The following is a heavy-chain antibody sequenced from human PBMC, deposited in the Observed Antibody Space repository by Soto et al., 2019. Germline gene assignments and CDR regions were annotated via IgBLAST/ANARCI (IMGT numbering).Heavy chain of an antibody. Sequence: EVQLVESGGGLVQPGRSLRLSCAASGFTFDDYAMHWVRQVTGKALEWVSGINWHSCSIGYADSVKGRFAISRDNAKNSLHLQINSLRAEDTAFYYCVKDESINWYSGHFRHWGQCTLVTVSS. D-gene: IGHD6-13*01. CDR2: INWHSCSI. CDR1: GFTFDDYA. J-gene: IGHJ1*01. V-gene: IGHV3-9*01. CDR3: VKDESINWYSGHFRH.